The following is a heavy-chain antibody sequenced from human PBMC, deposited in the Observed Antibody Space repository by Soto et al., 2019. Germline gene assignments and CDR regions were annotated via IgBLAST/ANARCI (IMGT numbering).Heavy chain of an antibody. D-gene: IGHD5-12*01. CDR2: INHLEST. CDR1: GGYS. Sequence: GGYSWSWIRQPPGKGLEWIGYINHLESTFYNPSFQSRLTLSIDRSKNQFSLKLGSMTAADTAVYYCARGGGYDPFDYWGQGTLVTVAS. J-gene: IGHJ4*02. CDR3: ARGGGYDPFDY. V-gene: IGHV4-30-2*01.